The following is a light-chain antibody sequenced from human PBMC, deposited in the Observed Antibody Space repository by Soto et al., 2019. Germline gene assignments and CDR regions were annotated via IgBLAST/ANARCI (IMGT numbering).Light chain of an antibody. CDR1: QRISSY. CDR2: AAS. Sequence: DIPMTQSPSSLSASVGDRVTITCRASQRISSYLNWYQQKPGKAPNLLIYAASSLQSGVPSRFSGSGSGTDFTLTISSLQPEDFATYYCQQSYNTPYTFGQGTKLEIK. V-gene: IGKV1-39*01. CDR3: QQSYNTPYT. J-gene: IGKJ2*01.